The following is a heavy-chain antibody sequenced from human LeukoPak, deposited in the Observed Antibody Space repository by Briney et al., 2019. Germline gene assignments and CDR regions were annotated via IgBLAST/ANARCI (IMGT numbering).Heavy chain of an antibody. CDR2: IRENGSEK. J-gene: IGHJ4*02. Sequence: GGSLRLSCAASGFTFSDYWMSWVRQTPGKGLEGVANIRENGSEKDYVASVKGRFTISRDNANKSVFLQMNNLRAEDTAVYYCVSQEGAPRWGQGTLVIVSS. V-gene: IGHV3-7*01. CDR3: VSQEGAPR. CDR1: GFTFSDYW. D-gene: IGHD1-26*01.